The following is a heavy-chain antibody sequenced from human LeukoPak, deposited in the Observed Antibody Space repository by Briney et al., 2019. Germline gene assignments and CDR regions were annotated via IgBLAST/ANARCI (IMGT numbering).Heavy chain of an antibody. D-gene: IGHD1-26*01. V-gene: IGHV4-39*07. Sequence: PSETLSLTCTVSGYSISSSSYYWGWIRQPPGKGLEWIGSIFYSGSTYYNPSLKSRVTISVDTSKNQFSLKLSSVTAADTAVYYCARDPLVGATDSWGQGTLVTVSS. CDR3: ARDPLVGATDS. J-gene: IGHJ4*02. CDR2: IFYSGST. CDR1: GYSISSSSYY.